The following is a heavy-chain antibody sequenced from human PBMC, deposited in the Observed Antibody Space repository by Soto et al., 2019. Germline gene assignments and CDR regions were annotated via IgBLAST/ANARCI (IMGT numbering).Heavy chain of an antibody. Sequence: GGSLRLSCAASGFTFSTYSMSWVRQAPGKGLEWVSSVNVNSDYIYYADSVKGRFTISRDNAKTSLYLQMNSLGVEDTAVYFCARVSATGWHVNGRDYFDHWGLGTMVTVSS. CDR3: ARVSATGWHVNGRDYFDH. D-gene: IGHD6-19*01. J-gene: IGHJ4*02. CDR1: GFTFSTYS. CDR2: VNVNSDYI. V-gene: IGHV3-21*01.